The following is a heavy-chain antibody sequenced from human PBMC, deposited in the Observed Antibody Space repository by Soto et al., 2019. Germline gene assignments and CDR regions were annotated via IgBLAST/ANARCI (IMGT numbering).Heavy chain of an antibody. J-gene: IGHJ4*02. CDR3: ARENY. CDR2: VSPTSSYI. V-gene: IGHV3-21*01. Sequence: GALRLSCAASGFTFSDFSMNWVRQAPGKGLEWVSTVSPTSSYIYYADSVKGRFTISRDNANNSVYLQMNSLRAEDTAVYYCARENYWGQGTLVTVSS. CDR1: GFTFSDFS.